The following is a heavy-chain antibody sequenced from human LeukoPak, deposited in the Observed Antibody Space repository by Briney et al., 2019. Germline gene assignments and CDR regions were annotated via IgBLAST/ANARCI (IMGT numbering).Heavy chain of an antibody. J-gene: IGHJ6*03. Sequence: GASLRLSCAASGFTFSSYAMSWVRRAPGKGLEWVSAISGSGGSTYYADSVKGRFTISRDNSKNTLYLQMNSLRAEDTAVYYCAKDLKFLEWLLRADYYYYMDVWGKGTTVTVSS. D-gene: IGHD3-3*01. CDR3: AKDLKFLEWLLRADYYYYMDV. V-gene: IGHV3-23*01. CDR1: GFTFSSYA. CDR2: ISGSGGST.